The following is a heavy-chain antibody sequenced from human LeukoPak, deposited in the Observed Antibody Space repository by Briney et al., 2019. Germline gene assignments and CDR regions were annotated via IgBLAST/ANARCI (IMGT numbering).Heavy chain of an antibody. CDR1: GFTFSSYA. V-gene: IGHV3-23*01. J-gene: IGHJ5*02. CDR3: AKDDYGGNSGWFDP. CDR2: ISGSGGST. Sequence: GGSLRLSCAASGFTFSSYAMNWVRQAPGKGLECVSSISGSGGSTYYADPVKGRFTISRDNSKNMLYLQMNSLRADDTAIYYCAKDDYGGNSGWFDPWGQGTLVTVSS. D-gene: IGHD4-23*01.